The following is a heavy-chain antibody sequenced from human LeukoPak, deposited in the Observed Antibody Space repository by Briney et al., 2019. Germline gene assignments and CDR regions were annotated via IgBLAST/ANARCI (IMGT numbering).Heavy chain of an antibody. D-gene: IGHD2-2*01. CDR3: ARDRTVGVVVPAAPGAY. CDR2: INAGNGNT. Sequence: ASVKVSCKASGYTFTSYAMHWVRQAPGQRLEWMGWINAGNGNTKYSQKFQGGVTITRDTSASTAYMELSSLRSEDTAVYYCARDRTVGVVVPAAPGAYWGQGTLVTVSS. J-gene: IGHJ4*02. CDR1: GYTFTSYA. V-gene: IGHV1-3*01.